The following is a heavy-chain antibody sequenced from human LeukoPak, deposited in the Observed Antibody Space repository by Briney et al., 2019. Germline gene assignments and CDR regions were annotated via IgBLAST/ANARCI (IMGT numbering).Heavy chain of an antibody. CDR2: IYYSGST. V-gene: IGHV4-39*07. J-gene: IGHJ4*02. Sequence: PSETLSLTCTVSGGSISSSSYYWGWIRQPPGKGLEWMGSIYYSGSTYYNPSRKSRITISVDTSKNQFSLKLSSVTAADTAVYYCARDQMYYYDSSGYYSADYWGQGTLVTVSS. D-gene: IGHD3-22*01. CDR1: GGSISSSSYY. CDR3: ARDQMYYYDSSGYYSADY.